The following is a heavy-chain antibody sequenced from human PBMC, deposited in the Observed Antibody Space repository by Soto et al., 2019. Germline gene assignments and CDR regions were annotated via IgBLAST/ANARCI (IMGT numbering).Heavy chain of an antibody. CDR1: GYTFTNYG. Sequence: QVQLVQSGVEVKKPGASVKVSCKASGYTFTNYGFSWVRQAPGQGLEWMGWVSTYNGNTKYAQKFQGRVTMTTDTSPSKDYMELRSLRAEDTAVYYCASDAHRAEVGVFWGHWFDPWGQGILVTVSS. J-gene: IGHJ5*02. CDR3: ASDAHRAEVGVFWGHWFDP. V-gene: IGHV1-18*01. CDR2: VSTYNGNT. D-gene: IGHD1-26*01.